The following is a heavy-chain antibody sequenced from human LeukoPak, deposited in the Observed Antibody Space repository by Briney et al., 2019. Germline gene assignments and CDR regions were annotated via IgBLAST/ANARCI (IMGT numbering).Heavy chain of an antibody. CDR1: GFSVSNYY. D-gene: IGHD4-17*01. V-gene: IGHV3-66*03. CDR2: IRDSGET. Sequence: QPGGSQRLSCAGSGFSVSNYYMSWVRQAPGKGLEWVSLIRDSGETFYADSVKGRFTISRDNSKNTMYLQMNRLRVEDTAVYFCARDRAVTQDWVEFDPWGQGTLVTVSS. J-gene: IGHJ5*02. CDR3: ARDRAVTQDWVEFDP.